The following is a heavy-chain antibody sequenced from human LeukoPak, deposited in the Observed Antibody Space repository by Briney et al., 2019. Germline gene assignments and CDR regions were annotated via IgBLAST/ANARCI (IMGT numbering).Heavy chain of an antibody. Sequence: GGSLRLSCAASGFTFSSYDMHWVRQAPGKGLEWVSAIGTAGDAYYPGSVKGRFTISRENAKNTLYLQMNSLRAEDTAVYYCAKEPNYGSGSYVFDYWGQGTLVTVSS. D-gene: IGHD3-10*01. CDR2: IGTAGDA. J-gene: IGHJ4*02. V-gene: IGHV3-13*01. CDR1: GFTFSSYD. CDR3: AKEPNYGSGSYVFDY.